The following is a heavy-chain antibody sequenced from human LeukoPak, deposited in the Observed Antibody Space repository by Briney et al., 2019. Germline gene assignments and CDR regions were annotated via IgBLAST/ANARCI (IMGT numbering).Heavy chain of an antibody. V-gene: IGHV3-66*01. D-gene: IGHD3-22*01. CDR2: IYSGGST. CDR3: AIPGDDSSGYYYSDDY. CDR1: GFTVSSNC. Sequence: GGSLTLSCAASGFTVSSNCMSWVRQAPGKGLEWVSVIYSGGSTYYADSVKGRFTISRDNSKNTLYLQMNSLRAEDTAVYYCAIPGDDSSGYYYSDDYWGQGTLVTVSS. J-gene: IGHJ4*02.